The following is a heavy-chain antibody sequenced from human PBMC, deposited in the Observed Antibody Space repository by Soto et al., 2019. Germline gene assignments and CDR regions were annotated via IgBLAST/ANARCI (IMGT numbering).Heavy chain of an antibody. Sequence: QVQLVQSGAEVKKPGSSVKVSCKASGGTFSSYAISWVRQAPGQGLEWMGGIIPIFGTANYAQKFQGRVTITADESTSTAYMELSSLRSEDTAVYYCARAPSDILNEGLYYFDYWGQGTLVTVSS. CDR1: GGTFSSYA. CDR2: IIPIFGTA. V-gene: IGHV1-69*01. D-gene: IGHD3-9*01. CDR3: ARAPSDILNEGLYYFDY. J-gene: IGHJ4*02.